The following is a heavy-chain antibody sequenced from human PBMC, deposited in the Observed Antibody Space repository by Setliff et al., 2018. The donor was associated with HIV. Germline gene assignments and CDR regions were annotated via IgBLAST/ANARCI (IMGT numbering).Heavy chain of an antibody. Sequence: PGGSLRLSCAASGFTFSSYSMNWVRQAPGKGLEWVSSISSSSSYIYYADSVKGRFTISRDNAKNSLYLQMNSLRAEDTAVYYCARAVISDGLGGYWGQGTLVTVSS. V-gene: IGHV3-21*01. CDR2: ISSSSSYI. CDR1: GFTFSSYS. D-gene: IGHD3-16*02. J-gene: IGHJ4*02. CDR3: ARAVISDGLGGY.